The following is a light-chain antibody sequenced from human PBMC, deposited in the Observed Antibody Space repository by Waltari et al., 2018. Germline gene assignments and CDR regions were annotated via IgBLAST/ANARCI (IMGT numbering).Light chain of an antibody. V-gene: IGKV1-39*01. CDR1: QNIHRY. J-gene: IGKJ3*01. CDR2: AAS. CDR3: QQSYGAPYT. Sequence: DIQMTQSPSSLSASVGDRVTITCRASQNIHRYLNWFQQKVGEAPKVLLYAASTLESGVPSRFSGSGSGTEFTLTISSLQIEDFATYYCQQSYGAPYTFGPGTKVDIK.